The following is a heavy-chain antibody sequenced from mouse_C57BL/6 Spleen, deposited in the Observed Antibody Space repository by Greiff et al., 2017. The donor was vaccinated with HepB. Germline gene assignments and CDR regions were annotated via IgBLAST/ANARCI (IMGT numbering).Heavy chain of an antibody. CDR2: ISSGGSYT. Sequence: EVMLVESGGDLVKPGGSLKLSCAASGFTFSSYGMSWVRQTPDKRLEWVATISSGGSYTYYPDSVKGRFTISRDNAKNTLYLQMSSLKSEDTAMYYCATYGSSLYYYAMDYWGQGTSVTVSS. D-gene: IGHD1-1*01. J-gene: IGHJ4*01. CDR1: GFTFSSYG. V-gene: IGHV5-6*01. CDR3: ATYGSSLYYYAMDY.